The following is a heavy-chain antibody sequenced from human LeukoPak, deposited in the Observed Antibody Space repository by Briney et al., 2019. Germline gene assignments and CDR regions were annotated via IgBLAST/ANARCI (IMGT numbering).Heavy chain of an antibody. V-gene: IGHV4-4*07. CDR2: FYTSGST. CDR3: ARDGITIFGAGDAFDI. D-gene: IGHD3-3*01. J-gene: IGHJ3*02. Sequence: SETLSLTCTVSGGSISSYYWSWIRQPAGKGLEWIGRFYTSGSTNYNPSLKSRVTMSVDTSKNQFSLKLSSVTAADTAVYYCARDGITIFGAGDAFDIWGQGTMVTVSS. CDR1: GGSISSYY.